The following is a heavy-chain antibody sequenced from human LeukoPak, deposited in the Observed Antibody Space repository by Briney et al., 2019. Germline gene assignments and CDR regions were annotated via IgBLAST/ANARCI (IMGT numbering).Heavy chain of an antibody. J-gene: IGHJ4*02. V-gene: IGHV1-18*01. CDR2: ISASNGNT. Sequence: ASVKVSCKASGYSFTSYGITWVRQAPGQGLEWLGWISASNGNTNYAQKLQGRVTMTSDTSTSTAYMDLRSLTPDDTAFYYCARYPLSYTGNWHYFFDYWGQGTLLTAPS. CDR3: ARYPLSYTGNWHYFFDY. CDR1: GYSFTSYG. D-gene: IGHD1-7*01.